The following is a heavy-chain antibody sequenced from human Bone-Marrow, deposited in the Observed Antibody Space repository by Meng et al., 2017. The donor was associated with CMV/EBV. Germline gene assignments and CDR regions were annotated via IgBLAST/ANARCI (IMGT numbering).Heavy chain of an antibody. CDR2: MRNKAANYAT. D-gene: IGHD6-25*01. CDR1: GFILSGST. J-gene: IGHJ4*02. V-gene: IGHV3-73*01. Sequence: GESLKISCTASGFILSGSTVHWVRQASGKGLDWVGRMRNKAANYATAYSASVKGRFTISRDDSKNTAYLQMNSLKADDTALYYCTRWVSGAAANFDFSGQGTQVTVSS. CDR3: TRWVSGAAANFDF.